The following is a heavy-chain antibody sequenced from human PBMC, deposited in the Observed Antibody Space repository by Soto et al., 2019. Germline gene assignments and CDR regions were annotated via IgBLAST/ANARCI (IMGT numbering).Heavy chain of an antibody. V-gene: IGHV3-30*18. CDR2: ILYDGSNK. Sequence: PGGSLRLSCPASGFIFSNYGMHWVRQAPGKGLEWVAVILYDGSNKYYADSVKGRFTISRDNSKNILYLQMNSLRAEDTAVYYCAKDLVAGNWFDPWGQGTLVTVSS. CDR3: AKDLVAGNWFDP. J-gene: IGHJ5*02. CDR1: GFIFSNYG. D-gene: IGHD6-19*01.